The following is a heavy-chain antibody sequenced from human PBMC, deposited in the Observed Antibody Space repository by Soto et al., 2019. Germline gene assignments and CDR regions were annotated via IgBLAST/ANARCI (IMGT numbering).Heavy chain of an antibody. CDR3: ARSVVVPAAPMVYYYYGMDV. J-gene: IGHJ6*02. CDR2: IYHSGST. D-gene: IGHD2-2*01. V-gene: IGHV4-4*02. CDR1: GGSISSSKW. Sequence: QVQLQESGPGLVKPSGTLSLTCAVSGGSISSSKWWSWVRQPPGKGLEWIGEIYHSGSTNYNPSLKSRVTISVDKSKNQFSLKLSSVTAADTAVYYCARSVVVPAAPMVYYYYGMDVWGQGTTVTVSS.